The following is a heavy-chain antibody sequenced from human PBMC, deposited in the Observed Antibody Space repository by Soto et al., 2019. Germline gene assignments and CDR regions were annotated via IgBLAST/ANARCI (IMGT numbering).Heavy chain of an antibody. J-gene: IGHJ4*02. Sequence: PGGSLRLSCAASGFTFSSYGMHWVRQAPGKGLEWVAVIWYDGSNKYYADSVKGRFTISRDNSKNTLYLQMNSLRAEDTAVYYCARGRFVVVPAASNYFDYWGQGTLVTVSS. D-gene: IGHD2-2*01. CDR2: IWYDGSNK. V-gene: IGHV3-33*01. CDR3: ARGRFVVVPAASNYFDY. CDR1: GFTFSSYG.